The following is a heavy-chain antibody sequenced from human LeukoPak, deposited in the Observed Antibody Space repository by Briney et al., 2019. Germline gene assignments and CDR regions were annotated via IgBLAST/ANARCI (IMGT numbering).Heavy chain of an antibody. J-gene: IGHJ4*02. CDR2: ISGSGGST. CDR1: GFTFSSYA. CDR3: ARDTIQPGLIDD. D-gene: IGHD2-2*01. Sequence: GGSLRLSCAASGFTFSSYAMSWVRQAPGKGLEWVSAISGSGGSTYYADSVKGRFTISRDDAGNTLFLQLSSLRAEDTAVYYCARDTIQPGLIDDWGQETLVTVSS. V-gene: IGHV3-23*01.